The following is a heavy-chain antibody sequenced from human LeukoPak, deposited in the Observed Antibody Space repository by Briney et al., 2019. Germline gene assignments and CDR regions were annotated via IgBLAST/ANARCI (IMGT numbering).Heavy chain of an antibody. CDR3: ASQLLQMTTVTPFDY. J-gene: IGHJ4*02. CDR2: IYFSGST. CDR1: GGSISSYY. V-gene: IGHV4-59*01. Sequence: PSETLSLTCTVSGGSISSYYWSWIRQPPGKGLEWIGYIYFSGSTNYNPSLKSRVTISVDTSKNHFSLKLSSVTAADTAVYYCASQLLQMTTVTPFDYWGQGTLVTVSS. D-gene: IGHD4-17*01.